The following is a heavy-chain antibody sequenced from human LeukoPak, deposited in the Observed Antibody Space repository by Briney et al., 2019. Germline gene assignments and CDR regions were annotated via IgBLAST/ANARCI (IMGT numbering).Heavy chain of an antibody. J-gene: IGHJ4*02. CDR3: AKKNTGSFPFDD. CDR1: GFTFSSYA. CDR2: IAHSGGFT. D-gene: IGHD2-8*02. V-gene: IGHV3-23*05. Sequence: GGSLRLSCEASGFTFSSYAMSWVRQAPGKGLEWVSVIAHSGGFTEYADFVRGRFTISRDDSRNTVYLQMTSLRDDDTAIYYCAKKNTGSFPFDDWGQGTLVTVST.